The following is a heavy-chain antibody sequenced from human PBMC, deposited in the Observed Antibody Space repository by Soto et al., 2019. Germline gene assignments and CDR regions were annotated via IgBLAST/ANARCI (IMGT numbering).Heavy chain of an antibody. J-gene: IGHJ6*02. CDR3: AKEGSDYDILTGSGYYGMDV. CDR2: ISYDGSNK. D-gene: IGHD3-9*01. CDR1: GFTFSSYG. V-gene: IGHV3-30*18. Sequence: QVQLVESGGGVVQPGRSLRLSCAASGFTFSSYGMHWVRQAPGKGLEWVAVISYDGSNKYYADSVKGRFTISRDNSKNTLYLQMNSLRAEVTAVYYCAKEGSDYDILTGSGYYGMDVWGQGTTVTVSS.